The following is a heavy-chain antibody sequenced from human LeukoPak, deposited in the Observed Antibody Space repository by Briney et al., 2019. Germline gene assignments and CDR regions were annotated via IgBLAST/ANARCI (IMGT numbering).Heavy chain of an antibody. Sequence: PSETLSLTCTVSGGSISSGSYYWSWIRQPAGKGLEWIGRIYTSGSTNYNPSLKSRVTISVDTSKNQFSLKLSSVTAADTAVYYCAGSHDPYDYGDYGWFDPWGQGTLVTVSS. CDR3: AGSHDPYDYGDYGWFDP. CDR1: GGSISSGSYY. CDR2: IYTSGST. J-gene: IGHJ5*02. D-gene: IGHD4-17*01. V-gene: IGHV4-61*02.